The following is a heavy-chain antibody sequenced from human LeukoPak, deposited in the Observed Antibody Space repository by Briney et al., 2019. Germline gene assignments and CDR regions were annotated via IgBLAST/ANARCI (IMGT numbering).Heavy chain of an antibody. Sequence: SETLSLTCTVSGGSISSGGYYWSWIRQHPGKGLEWIGYIYYSGSTYYNPSLKSRVTISVDTSKNQFSLKLSSVTAADTAVYYCARGGYYYDSSGYWGAFDIWGQGTMVTVSS. V-gene: IGHV4-31*03. J-gene: IGHJ3*02. CDR1: GGSISSGGYY. CDR3: ARGGYYYDSSGYWGAFDI. D-gene: IGHD3-22*01. CDR2: IYYSGST.